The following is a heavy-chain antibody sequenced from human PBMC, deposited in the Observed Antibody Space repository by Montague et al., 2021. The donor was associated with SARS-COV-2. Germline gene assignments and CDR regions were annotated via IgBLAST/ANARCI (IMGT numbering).Heavy chain of an antibody. CDR2: IYWDDDK. V-gene: IGHV2-5*02. D-gene: IGHD7-27*01. CDR3: AHRRPLWGYFDY. CDR1: GFSLSTSGVG. J-gene: IGHJ4*02. Sequence: PALVKPTQTLTLTCTFSGFSLSTSGVGVGWIRQPPGKALEWLALIYWDDDKRYSPSLKSRLTITKDTSENQVVLTMTNMDPVDTATYYCAHRRPLWGYFDYGGQGTLVTVSA.